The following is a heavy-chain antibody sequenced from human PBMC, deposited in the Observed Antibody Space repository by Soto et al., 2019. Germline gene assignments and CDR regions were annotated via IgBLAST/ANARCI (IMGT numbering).Heavy chain of an antibody. D-gene: IGHD1-1*01. Sequence: EVHLVESGGDLVQPGGSLRLSCAASGFTFTTHWMAWVRQAPGKGLEWLANMNVGGSEKFYVDSVKGRFTISRDNAKDSLYLQMNSLRAEDTAMYFCVRDVNGGYFDLWGRGTLVTVSS. V-gene: IGHV3-7*05. CDR3: VRDVNGGYFDL. CDR1: GFTFTTHW. CDR2: MNVGGSEK. J-gene: IGHJ2*01.